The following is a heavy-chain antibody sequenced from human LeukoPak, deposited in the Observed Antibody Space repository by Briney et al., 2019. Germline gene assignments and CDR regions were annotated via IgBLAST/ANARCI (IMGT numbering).Heavy chain of an antibody. V-gene: IGHV3-23*01. Sequence: GGSLRLSCAASGFTFSSYSMNWVRQAPGKGLEWVSYIRSGGSITRYADSVKGRFTISRDNSKNTLYLQMNSLGAEDTAVYYCAKDLWQQLVVCDFQHWGQGTLVTVSS. CDR2: IRSGGSIT. D-gene: IGHD6-13*01. CDR3: AKDLWQQLVVCDFQH. CDR1: GFTFSSYS. J-gene: IGHJ1*01.